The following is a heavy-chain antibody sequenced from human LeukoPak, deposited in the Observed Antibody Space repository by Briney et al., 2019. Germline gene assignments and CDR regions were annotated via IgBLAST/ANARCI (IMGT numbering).Heavy chain of an antibody. CDR1: GFTFSIHA. CDR2: ISGSGGST. J-gene: IGHJ4*02. CDR3: ANALYYYGSGSPFDY. V-gene: IGHV3-23*01. D-gene: IGHD3-10*01. Sequence: PGGSLRLSCAASGFTFSIHAMSWVRQAPGKGLEWVSAISGSGGSTYYADSVKGRFTISRDNSKNTLYLQMNSLRAEDTAVYYCANALYYYGSGSPFDYWGQGTLVTVSS.